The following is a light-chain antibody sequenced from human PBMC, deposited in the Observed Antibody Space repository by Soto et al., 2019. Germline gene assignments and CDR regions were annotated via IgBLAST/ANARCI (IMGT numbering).Light chain of an antibody. CDR2: GNS. V-gene: IGLV1-40*01. CDR1: SSNIGAGYD. CDR3: QSYDSSLNGVV. Sequence: QSVLTQPPSVSGAPGQRVTISCTGSSSNIGAGYDVHWYQQLPGTAPKLLIYGNSNRPSGVPDRFSGSKSGTSASLAIPGLQAEDEADYYCQSYDSSLNGVVFGGGTQLTVL. J-gene: IGLJ2*01.